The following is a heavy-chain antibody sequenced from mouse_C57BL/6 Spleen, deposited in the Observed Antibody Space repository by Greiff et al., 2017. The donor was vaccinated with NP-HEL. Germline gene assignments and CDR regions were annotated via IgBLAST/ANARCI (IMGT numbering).Heavy chain of an antibody. V-gene: IGHV14-4*01. CDR2: IDPENGDT. J-gene: IGHJ2*01. D-gene: IGHD1-1*01. CDR3: TTGTTVVATTYFDY. CDR1: GFNIKDDY. Sequence: EVQLQQSGAELVRPGASVKLSCTASGFNIKDDYMHWVKQRPEQGLEWIGWIDPENGDTEYASKFQGKATITADTSSKTAYLQLSSLTSEDTAVYYCTTGTTVVATTYFDYWGQGTTLTVSS.